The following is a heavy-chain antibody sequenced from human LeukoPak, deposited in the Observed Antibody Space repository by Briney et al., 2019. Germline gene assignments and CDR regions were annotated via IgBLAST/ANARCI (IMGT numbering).Heavy chain of an antibody. CDR2: INHSGST. J-gene: IGHJ3*02. CDR3: ARVPDSSSWYGGAFDI. Sequence: SETLSLTCAVYGGSFSGYYWSWIRQPPGKGLEWIGEINHSGSTNYNPSLKSRVTISVDTSKNQFSLKLSSVTAADTAVYYCARVPDSSSWYGGAFDIWGQGTMVTVSS. V-gene: IGHV4-34*01. D-gene: IGHD6-13*01. CDR1: GGSFSGYY.